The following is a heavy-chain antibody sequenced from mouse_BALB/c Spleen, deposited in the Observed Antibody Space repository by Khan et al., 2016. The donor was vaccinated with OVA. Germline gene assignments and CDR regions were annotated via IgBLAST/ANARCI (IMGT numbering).Heavy chain of an antibody. V-gene: IGHV5-4*02. CDR1: GFTFSDYY. CDR2: ISDGGTYT. D-gene: IGHD2-13*01. Sequence: EVELVESGGGLVKPGGSLKLSCEASGFTFSDYYMYWVRQTPEKSLEWVATISDGGTYTYYPDSVKGRFTISRDDVQNNLYLRMSSLKSEDTAMYYCTRGYYGDPVAYWGQGTLVTVSA. J-gene: IGHJ3*01. CDR3: TRGYYGDPVAY.